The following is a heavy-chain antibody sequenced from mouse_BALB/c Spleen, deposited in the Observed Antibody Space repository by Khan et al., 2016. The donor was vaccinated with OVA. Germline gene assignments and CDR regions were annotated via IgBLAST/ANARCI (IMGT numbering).Heavy chain of an antibody. Sequence: QVQLKQSGPGLVAPSQSLSITCTVSEFSLTSYGVHWVRQPPGKGLEWLVVIWSDGFTTYNSTLKSRLSISKDNSKSQVFLKMNSLQTDDTAMYXCARGIYYFVSIYMDYWGQGTSVTVSS. D-gene: IGHD1-1*01. CDR1: EFSLTSYG. V-gene: IGHV2-6*02. J-gene: IGHJ4*01. CDR2: IWSDGFT. CDR3: ARGIYYFVSIYMDY.